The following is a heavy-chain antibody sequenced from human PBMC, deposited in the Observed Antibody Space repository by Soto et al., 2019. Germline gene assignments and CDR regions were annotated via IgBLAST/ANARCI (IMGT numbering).Heavy chain of an antibody. Sequence: PGGSLRLSCAASGFTFSSYAMSWVRQAPGKGLEWVSAISGSGGSTYYADSVKGRFTISRDNSKNTLYLQMNSLRAEDTAVYYCAKGANYYDSSGYYLSYYYYYGMDVWGQGTTVTVSS. J-gene: IGHJ6*02. V-gene: IGHV3-23*01. CDR1: GFTFSSYA. CDR2: ISGSGGST. CDR3: AKGANYYDSSGYYLSYYYYYGMDV. D-gene: IGHD3-22*01.